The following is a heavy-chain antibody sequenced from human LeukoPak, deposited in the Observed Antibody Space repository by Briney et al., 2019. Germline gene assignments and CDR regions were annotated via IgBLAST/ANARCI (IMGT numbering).Heavy chain of an antibody. D-gene: IGHD5-12*01. CDR2: IGGSADYT. V-gene: IGHV3-23*01. CDR1: GFTFASFA. J-gene: IGHJ4*02. Sequence: GGSLRLSCAASGFTFASFAMAWVRQAPGKGLEWVSAIGGSADYTFYADSVRGRFSFSRDNSKNTLYLQMNSLKTEDTAVYYCATDGLVATTLPYFDHWGQGTLVTVSS. CDR3: ATDGLVATTLPYFDH.